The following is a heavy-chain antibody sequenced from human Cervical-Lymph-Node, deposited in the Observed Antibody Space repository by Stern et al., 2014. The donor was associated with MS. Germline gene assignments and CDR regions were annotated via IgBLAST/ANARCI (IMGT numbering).Heavy chain of an antibody. CDR2: ITNDGGAT. CDR1: GLTFSHYW. CDR3: ASGKCSDTSCNRKGDY. V-gene: IGHV3-74*02. J-gene: IGHJ4*02. D-gene: IGHD2-2*03. Sequence: EVQLVESGGGLVKPGGSLRLSCAASGLTFSHYWMYWVRQAPGKGLVWVSHITNDGGATSYAESVKGRFTISRDNAKNTLYLHMNSLTAEDSAVYYCASGKCSDTSCNRKGDYWGQGTLVTVSS.